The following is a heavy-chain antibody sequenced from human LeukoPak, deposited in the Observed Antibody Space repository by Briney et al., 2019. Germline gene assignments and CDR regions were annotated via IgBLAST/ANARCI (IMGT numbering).Heavy chain of an antibody. Sequence: SETLSLTCTVSGGSIGSYYWSWIRQPPGKGLEWIGYIYYSGSTNYNPSLKSRVTISLDPSKNQFSMNLTSVTAADTAVYYCAREGVAAAGKLDYWGREPWSPSPQ. J-gene: IGHJ4*02. D-gene: IGHD6-13*01. V-gene: IGHV4-59*13. CDR1: GGSIGSYY. CDR3: AREGVAAAGKLDY. CDR2: IYYSGST.